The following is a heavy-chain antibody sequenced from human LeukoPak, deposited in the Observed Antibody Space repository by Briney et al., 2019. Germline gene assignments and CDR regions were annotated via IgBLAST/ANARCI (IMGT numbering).Heavy chain of an antibody. CDR3: ARGPDIVVVPAATRRTYYFDY. CDR2: INPNRGGT. D-gene: IGHD2-2*01. V-gene: IGHV1-2*04. J-gene: IGHJ4*02. CDR1: GYTFTGYY. Sequence: ASVKVSCKASGYTFTGYYMHWVRQAPGQGLEWMGWINPNRGGTNYAQKFQGWVTMTRDTSISTAYMELSRLRSDDTAVYYCARGPDIVVVPAATRRTYYFDYWGQGTLVTVSS.